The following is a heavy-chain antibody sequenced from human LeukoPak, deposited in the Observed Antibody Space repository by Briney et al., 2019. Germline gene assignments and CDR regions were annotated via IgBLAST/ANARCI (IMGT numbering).Heavy chain of an antibody. Sequence: ASVKVSCKASGYTFTSYDINWVRQATGQGLEWMGWMNPNSGNTGYAQKLQGRVTMTTDTSTSTAYMELRSLRSDDTAMYYCARGYCSGANCYPRKLDYWGQGTLVTVSS. CDR1: GYTFTSYD. CDR2: MNPNSGNT. J-gene: IGHJ4*02. CDR3: ARGYCSGANCYPRKLDY. D-gene: IGHD2-15*01. V-gene: IGHV1-8*01.